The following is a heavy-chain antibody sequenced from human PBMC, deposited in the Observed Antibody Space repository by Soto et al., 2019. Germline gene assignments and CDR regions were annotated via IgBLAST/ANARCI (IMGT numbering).Heavy chain of an antibody. Sequence: ASVKVSCKASGGTFSSYAISWVRQAPGQGLEWMGGIIPIFGTANYAQKFQGRVTITADESTSTAYMELSSLRSEDTAVYYCARIMGPGYCSGGSCYERINWLDPWGQGTLVTVSS. V-gene: IGHV1-69*13. J-gene: IGHJ5*02. CDR2: IIPIFGTA. D-gene: IGHD2-15*01. CDR1: GGTFSSYA. CDR3: ARIMGPGYCSGGSCYERINWLDP.